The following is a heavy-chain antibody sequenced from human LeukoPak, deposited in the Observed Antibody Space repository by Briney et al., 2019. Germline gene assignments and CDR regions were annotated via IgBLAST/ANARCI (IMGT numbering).Heavy chain of an antibody. V-gene: IGHV1-46*01. D-gene: IGHD6-13*01. Sequence: ASVTVSCKASGYTFTSYYMHWVRQAPGQGLEWMGIINPRGGSTSYAKKFEGRVTMTRDTSTSPVYMELSSLRSEDTAVYYCARDPAAAADNWEYYFDYWGQGTLVTVSS. CDR3: ARDPAAAADNWEYYFDY. CDR1: GYTFTSYY. J-gene: IGHJ4*02. CDR2: INPRGGST.